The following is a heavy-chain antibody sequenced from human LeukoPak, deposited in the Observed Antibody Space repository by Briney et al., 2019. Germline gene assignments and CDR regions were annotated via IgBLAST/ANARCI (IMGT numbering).Heavy chain of an antibody. CDR2: INPSKSDS. CDR3: ARHERKCTNGVCYRILDP. CDR1: GYSFTNYW. J-gene: IGHJ5*02. Sequence: GESLKISCKGSGYSFTNYWIGWVRQMPGKGLEWMGIINPSKSDSRYSPSFQGQVTISADKSLRTAYLQWSSLKASDTAMYYCARHERKCTNGVCYRILDPWGQGTQVTVSS. D-gene: IGHD2-8*01. V-gene: IGHV5-51*01.